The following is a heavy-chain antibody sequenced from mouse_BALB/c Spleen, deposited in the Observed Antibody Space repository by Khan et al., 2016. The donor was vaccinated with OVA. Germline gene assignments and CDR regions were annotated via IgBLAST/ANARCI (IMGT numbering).Heavy chain of an antibody. V-gene: IGHV9-3-1*01. Sequence: QMQLVQSGPELKKPGETVKISCKASGYTFTNYGMNWVKQAPGKGLKWMGWINTYTGEPTYADDFKGRIAFSFETSASTAYLQINILKNEDTATYFCARNGNYWYFDVWGAGTTVTVSA. J-gene: IGHJ1*01. CDR1: GYTFTNYG. CDR3: ARNGNYWYFDV. D-gene: IGHD2-1*01. CDR2: INTYTGEP.